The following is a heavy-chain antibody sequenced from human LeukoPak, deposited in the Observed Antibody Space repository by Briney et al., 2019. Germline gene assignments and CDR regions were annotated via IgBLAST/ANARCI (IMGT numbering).Heavy chain of an antibody. Sequence: GGSLRLSCAASKFTFSSYWMSWVRQAPGKGLEWVSSISSSSTYIYYADSVKGRFTLSRDNAKNSLYLQVNSLRAEDTAVYYCARDETYCGADCSLDYWGQGTLVTVSS. CDR3: ARDETYCGADCSLDY. D-gene: IGHD2-21*01. V-gene: IGHV3-21*01. J-gene: IGHJ4*02. CDR1: KFTFSSYW. CDR2: ISSSSTYI.